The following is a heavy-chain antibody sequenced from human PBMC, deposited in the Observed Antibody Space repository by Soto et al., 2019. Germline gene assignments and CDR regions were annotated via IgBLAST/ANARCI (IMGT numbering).Heavy chain of an antibody. CDR3: ARASHYGDYGEVYFAY. D-gene: IGHD4-17*01. CDR1: GFTFSSYG. V-gene: IGHV3-33*01. Sequence: GGSLRLSCAASGFTFSSYGMHWVRQAPGKGLEWVAVIWYDGSNKYYADSVKGRFTISRDNSKNTLYLQMNSLRAEDTAVYYCARASHYGDYGEVYFAYWGQGTLVTVSS. J-gene: IGHJ4*02. CDR2: IWYDGSNK.